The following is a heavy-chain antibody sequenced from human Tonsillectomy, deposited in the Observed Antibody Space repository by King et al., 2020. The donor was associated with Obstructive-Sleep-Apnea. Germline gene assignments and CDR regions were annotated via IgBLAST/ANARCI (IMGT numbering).Heavy chain of an antibody. CDR3: ARGSRAAAVNWFDP. D-gene: IGHD6-13*01. Sequence: VQLQQWGAGMLKPSETLSLTCAVYGGPFSDYYWSWIRQPPGKGLEWIGEINQSGSTNYNPSLKSRVTISVDTSNNQFSLKLRSVTAADTALYYCARGSRAAAVNWFDPWGQGTLVTVSS. CDR2: INQSGST. V-gene: IGHV4-34*01. CDR1: GGPFSDYY. J-gene: IGHJ5*02.